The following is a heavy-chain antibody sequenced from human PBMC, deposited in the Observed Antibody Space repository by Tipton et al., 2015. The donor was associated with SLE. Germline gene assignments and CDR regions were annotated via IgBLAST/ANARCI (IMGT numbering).Heavy chain of an antibody. CDR3: TTHYGSGSYYNGGEDY. Sequence: SLRLSCAASGFTFSSYEMNWVRQAPGKGLEWVGRIKSKTDGGTTDYAAPVNGRFTISRDDSKNTLYLQMNSLKTEDTAVYYCTTHYGSGSYYNGGEDYWGQGTLVTVSS. CDR2: IKSKTDGGTT. J-gene: IGHJ4*02. CDR1: GFTFSSYE. V-gene: IGHV3-15*01. D-gene: IGHD3-10*01.